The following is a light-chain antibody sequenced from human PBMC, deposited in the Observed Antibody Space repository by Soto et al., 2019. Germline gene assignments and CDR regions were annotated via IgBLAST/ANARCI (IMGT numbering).Light chain of an antibody. V-gene: IGKV1-39*01. J-gene: IGKJ1*01. CDR2: AAS. CDR1: QSISTY. Sequence: DIQMTQSPSTLSASVGDRVTITCRASQSISTYLAWYQQRPGEAPKLLIYAASSLQSGVPSRFSGGGSETQDSLTTSSLQPEDFAAYYCQQSYSSSWTFGQGTKVDIK. CDR3: QQSYSSSWT.